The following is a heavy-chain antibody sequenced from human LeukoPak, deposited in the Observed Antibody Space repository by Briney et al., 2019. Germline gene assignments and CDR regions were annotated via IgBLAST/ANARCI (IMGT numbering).Heavy chain of an antibody. Sequence: GGSLRLSCAASGFTFTSYSMNWVRQAPGKGLEWVSSISSSSNYIYYADSVKGRFTISRDNAKNSLYLQMNGLRVEDSAVYYCARDGYASGSHDYWGQGTRVTVSS. J-gene: IGHJ4*02. V-gene: IGHV3-21*01. CDR3: ARDGYASGSHDY. CDR1: GFTFTSYS. CDR2: ISSSSNYI. D-gene: IGHD3-10*01.